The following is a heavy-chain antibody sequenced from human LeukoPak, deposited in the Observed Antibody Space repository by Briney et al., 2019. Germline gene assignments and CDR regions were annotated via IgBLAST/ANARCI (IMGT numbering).Heavy chain of an antibody. V-gene: IGHV4-59*08. CDR3: ARLGGGYAPFDY. J-gene: IGHJ4*02. CDR2: IYYSGST. Sequence: SETLSLTCTVSGGSISSYYWSWIRQPPGKGLEWIGYIYYSGSTNYNPSLKSRVTISVDTSKNQFSLKLSSVTAADTAVYYCARLGGGYAPFDYWGQGTLVTVSS. CDR1: GGSISSYY. D-gene: IGHD5-12*01.